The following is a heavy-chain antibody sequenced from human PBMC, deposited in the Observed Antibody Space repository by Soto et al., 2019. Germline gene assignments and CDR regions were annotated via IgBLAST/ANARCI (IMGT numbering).Heavy chain of an antibody. Sequence: QVQLVESGGGVVQPGRSLRLSCAASGFTFSNYGMQWVRQAPGKGLEWVAVILNDGSNRYHADSVKDRFTISRDNSKNMLYLQMNSLRAEDTAVYYCARDDEYSGNGMDVWGQGTMVTVS. CDR2: ILNDGSNR. D-gene: IGHD3-10*01. CDR1: GFTFSNYG. CDR3: ARDDEYSGNGMDV. V-gene: IGHV3-33*01. J-gene: IGHJ6*02.